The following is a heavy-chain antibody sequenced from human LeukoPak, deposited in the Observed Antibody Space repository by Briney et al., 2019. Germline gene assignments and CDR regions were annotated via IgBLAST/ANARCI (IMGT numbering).Heavy chain of an antibody. CDR3: ARDWGGSGPTSHDY. D-gene: IGHD3-16*01. V-gene: IGHV3-74*01. CDR1: GFTFKTYW. Sequence: GGSLRLSCAASGFTFKTYWMHWVRQAPGRGPVWVSRSSSDGSNTRYADSVKGRFTVSSDNAKNTLYLQMNSLRAEDTAVYYCARDWGGSGPTSHDYWGQGTLVTVSS. J-gene: IGHJ4*02. CDR2: SSSDGSNT.